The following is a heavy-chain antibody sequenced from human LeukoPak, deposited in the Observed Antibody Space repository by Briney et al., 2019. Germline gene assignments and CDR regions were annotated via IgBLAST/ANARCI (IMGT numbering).Heavy chain of an antibody. V-gene: IGHV1-18*01. D-gene: IGHD6-6*01. CDR1: GYTFTSYG. CDR3: ARDRTGYSSSADAFDI. Sequence: ASVKVSCKASGYTFTSYGISWVRQAPGQGLGWMGWISAYNGNTNYAQKLQGRVTMTTDTSTSTAYMELRSLRSDDTAVYYCARDRTGYSSSADAFDIWGQGTMVTVSS. J-gene: IGHJ3*02. CDR2: ISAYNGNT.